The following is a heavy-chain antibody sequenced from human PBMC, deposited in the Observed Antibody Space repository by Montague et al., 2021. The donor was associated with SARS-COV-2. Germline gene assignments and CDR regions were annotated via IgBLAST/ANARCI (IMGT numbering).Heavy chain of an antibody. CDR2: GST. J-gene: IGHJ4*02. V-gene: IGHV4-39*07. CDR3: ARVRQWLVPFDY. D-gene: IGHD6-19*01. Sequence: GSTYYNPSLKSRVTISVDTSKNQVSLKLNSVTAADTAVYYCARVRQWLVPFDYWGQGTLVTVSP.